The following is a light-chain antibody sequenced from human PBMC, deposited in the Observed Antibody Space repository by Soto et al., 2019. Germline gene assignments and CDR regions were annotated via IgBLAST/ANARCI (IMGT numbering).Light chain of an antibody. CDR3: QQYDSSPFT. CDR2: EAS. J-gene: IGKJ4*01. V-gene: IGKV1-5*03. Sequence: DIQMTQSPSTLSASAGDRVSISCRASQSISSWLAWYQQKPGKAPRLLIFEASRLEGGVPSRFSGSGSGTEFILTISSLQPDDFASYYCQQYDSSPFTFGGGTKVEIK. CDR1: QSISSW.